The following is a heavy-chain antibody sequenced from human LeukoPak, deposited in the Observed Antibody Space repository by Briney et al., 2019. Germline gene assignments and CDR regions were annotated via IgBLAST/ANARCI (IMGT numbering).Heavy chain of an antibody. Sequence: PSETLSLTCAVYGGSFSGYYWSWIRQPPGKGLEWIGEINHSGSTNYNPSLKSRVTISVDTSKNQFSLKLSSVTAADTAVYYCARDKGPPNRRDGYNDRGANFDYWGQGTLVTVSS. CDR2: INHSGST. CDR3: ARDKGPPNRRDGYNDRGANFDY. D-gene: IGHD5-24*01. CDR1: GGSFSGYY. V-gene: IGHV4-34*01. J-gene: IGHJ4*02.